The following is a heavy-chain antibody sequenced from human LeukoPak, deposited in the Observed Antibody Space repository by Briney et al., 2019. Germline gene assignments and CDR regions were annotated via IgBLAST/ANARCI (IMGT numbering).Heavy chain of an antibody. V-gene: IGHV3-30*18. CDR3: AKDGGEAVAHIDY. CDR2: ISYDGSNK. D-gene: IGHD6-19*01. J-gene: IGHJ4*02. Sequence: PGGSLRLSCAASGFTFSSYGMHWVRQAPGKGLEWVAVISYDGSNKYYADSVKGRFTISRDNSKNTLYLQMNSLRAEDTAVYYCAKDGGEAVAHIDYWGQGTLVTVSS. CDR1: GFTFSSYG.